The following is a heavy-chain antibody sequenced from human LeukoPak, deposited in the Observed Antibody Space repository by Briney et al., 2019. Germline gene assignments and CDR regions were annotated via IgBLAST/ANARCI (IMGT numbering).Heavy chain of an antibody. V-gene: IGHV3-21*01. CDR3: ARDAELRYFDWLFPPRYFDL. CDR2: ISSSSSYI. J-gene: IGHJ2*01. CDR1: GFTFSSYS. Sequence: GGSLRLSCAASGFTFSSYSMNWVRQAPGKGLEWVSSISSSSSYIYYADSVKGRFTISRDNAKNSLYLQMNSLRAEDTAVNYCARDAELRYFDWLFPPRYFDLWGRGTLVTVSS. D-gene: IGHD3-9*01.